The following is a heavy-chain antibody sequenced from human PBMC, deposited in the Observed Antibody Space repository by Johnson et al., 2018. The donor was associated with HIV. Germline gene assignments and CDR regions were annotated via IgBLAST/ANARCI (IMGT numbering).Heavy chain of an antibody. J-gene: IGHJ3*02. CDR3: AKDLVVTAPGAFDI. Sequence: QVQLVESGGGLVKPGGSLRLSCAASRFTFSDYYMSWIRQTPGKGLEWVSYISSSGGTIYYADSVKGRFTISRDNSKNTLYLQMNSLRAEDTAVYYCAKDLVVTAPGAFDIWGQGTMVTVSS. V-gene: IGHV3-11*04. CDR1: RFTFSDYY. D-gene: IGHD2-21*02. CDR2: ISSSGGTI.